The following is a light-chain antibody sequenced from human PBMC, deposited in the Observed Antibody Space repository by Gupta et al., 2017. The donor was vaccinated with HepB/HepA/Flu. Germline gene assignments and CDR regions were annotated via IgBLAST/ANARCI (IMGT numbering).Light chain of an antibody. CDR2: GAS. J-gene: IGKJ1*01. CDR1: QSVSSD. V-gene: IGKV3-15*01. Sequence: ETVMPQSPATLSVSPGERATLSCRPSQSVSSDLAWYQQKPGQAPMILIYGASTSGTGITARFSGSGSATEFTLIISSLQSEDYAVYYCQQYKNWPPLTFGQGTKVEIK. CDR3: QQYKNWPPLT.